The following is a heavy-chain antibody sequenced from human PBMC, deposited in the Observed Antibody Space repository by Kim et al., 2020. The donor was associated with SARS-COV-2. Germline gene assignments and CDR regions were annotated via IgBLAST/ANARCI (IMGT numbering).Heavy chain of an antibody. CDR1: GFTFSDYY. D-gene: IGHD1-26*01. V-gene: IGHV3-11*06. Sequence: GGSLRLSCAASGFTFSDYYMSWIRQAPGKGLEWVSYISISSSYTNYADSVKGRFTISRDNAKNSLYLQMNSLRAEDTAVYYCARDVPYSGSYYWGGPPYYYGMDVWGQGTTVTVSS. CDR2: ISISSSYT. CDR3: ARDVPYSGSYYWGGPPYYYGMDV. J-gene: IGHJ6*02.